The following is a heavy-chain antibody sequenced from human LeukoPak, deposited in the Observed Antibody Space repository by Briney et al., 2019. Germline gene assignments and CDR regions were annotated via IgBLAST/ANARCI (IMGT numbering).Heavy chain of an antibody. V-gene: IGHV3-21*01. Sequence: GGSLRLSCAASGFTFSSYSMNWVRQAPGKGLEWVSSISSSSSYIYYADSVKGRFTISRDNAKNSLYLQMNSLRAEDTAVYYCASYIVVVPAAISFDYWGQGTLVTVSS. CDR3: ASYIVVVPAAISFDY. D-gene: IGHD2-2*01. CDR2: ISSSSSYI. CDR1: GFTFSSYS. J-gene: IGHJ4*02.